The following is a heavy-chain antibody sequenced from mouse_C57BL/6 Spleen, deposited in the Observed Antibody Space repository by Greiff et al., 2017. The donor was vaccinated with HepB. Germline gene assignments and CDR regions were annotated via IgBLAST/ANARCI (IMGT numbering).Heavy chain of an antibody. J-gene: IGHJ2*01. CDR2: IYPGSGST. CDR3: ARRQDGYDGYYFDY. D-gene: IGHD2-2*01. V-gene: IGHV1-55*01. CDR1: GYTFTSYW. Sequence: QVQLQQSGAELVKPGASVKMSCKASGYTFTSYWITWVKQRPGQGLEWIGDIYPGSGSTNYNEKFKSKATLTVDTSSSTAYMQLSSLTSEDSAVYYCARRQDGYDGYYFDYWGQGTTLTVSS.